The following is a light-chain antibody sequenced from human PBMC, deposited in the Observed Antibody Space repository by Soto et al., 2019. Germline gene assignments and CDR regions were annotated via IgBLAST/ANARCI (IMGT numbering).Light chain of an antibody. V-gene: IGKV1-27*01. J-gene: IGKJ1*01. Sequence: DTQMTQSPSSLSASLGDRVTITCRASQAIKKYVAWYQQKPGKVPKLLIYAASTLHSGVPSRFSASGSETDFTLTISGLQTEDVAIYYCQKYYSAPWAFGQGTKLEIK. CDR2: AAS. CDR3: QKYYSAPWA. CDR1: QAIKKY.